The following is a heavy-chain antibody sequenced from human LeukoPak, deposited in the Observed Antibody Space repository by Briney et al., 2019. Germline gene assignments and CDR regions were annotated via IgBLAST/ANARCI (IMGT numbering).Heavy chain of an antibody. V-gene: IGHV1-3*04. J-gene: IGHJ4*02. CDR3: GRGGSSGVDY. D-gene: IGHD2-15*01. Sequence: ASVKVSCKTSGYTFTDNALHWVRQAPGQRLEWMGWIRTDNGDTKYSQKFEGRVTLTRDTSASTVYVELNSLRSEDTAVYYCGRGGSSGVDYWGQGTLATVSS. CDR1: GYTFTDNA. CDR2: IRTDNGDT.